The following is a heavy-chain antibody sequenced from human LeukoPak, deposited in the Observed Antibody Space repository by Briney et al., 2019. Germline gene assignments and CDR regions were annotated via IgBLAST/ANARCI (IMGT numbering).Heavy chain of an antibody. D-gene: IGHD5-18*01. CDR2: ISGSGGST. Sequence: GGSLRLSCAASGFTFSGYGMSWVRQAPGKGLEWVSGISGSGGSTYYADPVKGRFTISRDNSKNTLYLQMNSLRAEDTAVYYCARSGYSYRYYFDYWGQGTLVTVSS. CDR3: ARSGYSYRYYFDY. J-gene: IGHJ4*02. V-gene: IGHV3-23*01. CDR1: GFTFSGYG.